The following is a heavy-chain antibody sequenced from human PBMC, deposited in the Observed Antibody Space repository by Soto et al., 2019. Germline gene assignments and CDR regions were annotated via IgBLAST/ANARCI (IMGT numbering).Heavy chain of an antibody. Sequence: GGSLRLSCAASGFGSTFSKYAMSWVRQSPGMGLEWASGISDSGGTTYYADSVKGRFTISRDNSENTLYLQMNSLRAEDTAIYYCAKDNVGVTSVYYFDYWGQGTLVTVSS. CDR2: ISDSGGTT. CDR3: AKDNVGVTSVYYFDY. D-gene: IGHD1-26*01. V-gene: IGHV3-23*01. J-gene: IGHJ4*02. CDR1: GFGSTFSKYA.